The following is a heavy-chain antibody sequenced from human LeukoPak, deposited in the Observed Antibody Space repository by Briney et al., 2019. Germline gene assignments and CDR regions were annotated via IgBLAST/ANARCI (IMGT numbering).Heavy chain of an antibody. CDR1: RYTFTCYV. CDR3: ARVAGRSMVGRIPFDY. J-gene: IGHJ4*02. CDR2: ISAYNGNT. V-gene: IGHV1-18*01. D-gene: IGHD1-26*01. Sequence: GASVKGSCKASRYTFTCYVISWVRQATGQGLEWMGCISAYNGNTNYAQKLQGRVTMTTDTSTSTAYMELRSLRSDDTAVYYCARVAGRSMVGRIPFDYWGQGTLVTVSS.